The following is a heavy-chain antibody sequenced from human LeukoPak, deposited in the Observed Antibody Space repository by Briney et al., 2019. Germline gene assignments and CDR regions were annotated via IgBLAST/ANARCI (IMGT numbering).Heavy chain of an antibody. CDR2: INPNSGGT. CDR1: GYTFTGYY. V-gene: IGHV1-2*02. Sequence: ASVKVSCKASGYTFTGYYMHWVRQAPGQGLEWMGWINPNSGGTNYAQKFQGRVTMTTDTSTSTAYMELRSLRSDDTAVYYCARYYDIVYYYGMDVWGQGTTVTVSS. D-gene: IGHD3-9*01. CDR3: ARYYDIVYYYGMDV. J-gene: IGHJ6*02.